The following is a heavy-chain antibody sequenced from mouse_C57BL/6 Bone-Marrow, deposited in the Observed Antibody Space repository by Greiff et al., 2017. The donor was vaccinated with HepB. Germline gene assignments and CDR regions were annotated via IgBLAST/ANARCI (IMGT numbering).Heavy chain of an antibody. Sequence: QVTLKVCGPGILQPSQTLSLTCSFSGFSLSTSNMGIGWIRQPSGKGLEWLAHIWWNYDKYYNPSLKSRLTITKDTSTNQVFLKITSVDTADTATYYCARGPYYAMDYWGQGTSVTVSS. CDR1: GFSLSTSNMG. CDR3: ARGPYYAMDY. J-gene: IGHJ4*01. CDR2: IWWNYDK. V-gene: IGHV8-5*01.